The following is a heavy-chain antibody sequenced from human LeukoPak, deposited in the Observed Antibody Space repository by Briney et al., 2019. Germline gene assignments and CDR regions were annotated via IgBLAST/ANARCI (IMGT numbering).Heavy chain of an antibody. CDR3: ARGGDMSARTDY. CDR2: IYYSGST. V-gene: IGHV4-59*08. J-gene: IGHJ4*02. CDR1: GGSISSYY. D-gene: IGHD6-6*01. Sequence: SETLSLTCTVSGGSISSYYWSWIRQPPGKGLEWIGYIYYSGSTNYNPSLKSRLTISIDTSKNQFSLKLSSVTAADTAVYYCARGGDMSARTDYWGQGTLVTVSS.